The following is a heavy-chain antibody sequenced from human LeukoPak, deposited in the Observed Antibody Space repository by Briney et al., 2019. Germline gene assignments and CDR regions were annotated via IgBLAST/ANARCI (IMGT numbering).Heavy chain of an antibody. V-gene: IGHV1-8*03. CDR1: GYTFTSYD. CDR2: MNPNSGNT. J-gene: IGHJ5*02. CDR3: ARVGSGRGWFDP. D-gene: IGHD3-10*01. Sequence: ASVKVSCKASGYTFTSYDINWVRQATGQGLEWMGWMNPNSGNTGYAQKFQGRVTITRNTSISTAYMELSSLRSEDTAVYYCARVGSGRGWFDPWGQGTLVTVSS.